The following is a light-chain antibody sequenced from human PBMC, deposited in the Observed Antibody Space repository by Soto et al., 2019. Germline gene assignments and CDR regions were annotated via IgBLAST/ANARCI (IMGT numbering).Light chain of an antibody. V-gene: IGKV3-20*01. CDR2: GGS. Sequence: DIVLTQSPGTLSLSPGERATLSCRASQSVSSNHLAWYQQKPGQAPRLLIYGGSSRATGIPVRFSGSGSETDFTLTITRLEPEDFAVYYCQQYTSSRTFGHGTKVEIK. CDR3: QQYTSSRT. CDR1: QSVSSNH. J-gene: IGKJ1*01.